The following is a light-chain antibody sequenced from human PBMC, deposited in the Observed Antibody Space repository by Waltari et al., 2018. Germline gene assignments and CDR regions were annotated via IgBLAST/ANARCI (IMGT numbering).Light chain of an antibody. V-gene: IGKV4-1*01. J-gene: IGKJ1*01. CDR2: WAS. CDR1: QSVLYSSNNKNF. CDR3: QQYYTILRT. Sequence: DIVMTQSPDSLAVSLGERATINCKSSQSVLYSSNNKNFLAWYQQKPRQPPRLLIYWASTRESGVPDRFSGSGSGTNFTRTINSLKGEDVAVYYCQQYYTILRTFGQGTTVEIK.